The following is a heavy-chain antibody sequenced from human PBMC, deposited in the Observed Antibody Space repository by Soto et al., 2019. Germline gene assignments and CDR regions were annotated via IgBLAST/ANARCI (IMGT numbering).Heavy chain of an antibody. CDR2: IYSSGST. CDR1: GGSVSSDTHY. CDR3: ARFVRSCIGTTCYTRADV. D-gene: IGHD2-2*02. Sequence: QVQLQESGPGLVKPSETLSLTCTVSGGSVSSDTHYWSWIRQPPGQRLEWIGFIYSSGSTNYNPSLKIRGTMSVDTSKNQFSLKLRSVIVADTAVYHCARFVRSCIGTTCYTRADVWGQGTTVTVSS. J-gene: IGHJ6*02. V-gene: IGHV4-61*01.